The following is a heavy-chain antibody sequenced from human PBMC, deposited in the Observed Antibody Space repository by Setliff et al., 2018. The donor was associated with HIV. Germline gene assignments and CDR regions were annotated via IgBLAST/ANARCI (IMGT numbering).Heavy chain of an antibody. J-gene: IGHJ4*02. Sequence: RASVKVSCKSSGYTFTAHHIHWVRQAPGQGPEWMGWIIPKSGETSYAEKSRGRVTMTRDTSLSTAYMELSWLTSDDTAVYYCARVVDRDYDFWSAYEYWGQGTMVTVSS. CDR3: ARVVDRDYDFWSAYEY. CDR1: GYTFTAHH. D-gene: IGHD3-3*01. V-gene: IGHV1-2*02. CDR2: IIPKSGET.